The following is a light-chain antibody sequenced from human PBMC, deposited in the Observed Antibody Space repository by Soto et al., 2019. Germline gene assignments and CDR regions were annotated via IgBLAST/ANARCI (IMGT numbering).Light chain of an antibody. V-gene: IGLV2-23*01. J-gene: IGLJ1*01. CDR3: YTYPGGSTYL. CDR2: EDI. CDR1: SSDVGSYSL. Sequence: QSALTQPASVSGSPGQSITISCTGTSSDVGSYSLLSWYQHHPGKAPKLIIYEDIKGPSGVSNRFSGSKSGNAASLRISGLQAEDEAGYSCYTYPGGSTYLFGTGTKVTVL.